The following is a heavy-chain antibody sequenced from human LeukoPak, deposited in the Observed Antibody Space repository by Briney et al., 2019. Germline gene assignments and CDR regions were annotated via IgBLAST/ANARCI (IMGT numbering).Heavy chain of an antibody. CDR1: GFTFSNYA. V-gene: IGHV3-23*01. Sequence: PGGSLRLSCVASGFTFSNYAMNWVRQAAGKGLEWVSIIGGSGGITFYADSAKGRFTISRDNSKNTLYLQMNSLRAEDTAIYYCATSDYPGYWGQGTLVTVSS. J-gene: IGHJ4*02. CDR3: ATSDYPGY. CDR2: IGGSGGIT.